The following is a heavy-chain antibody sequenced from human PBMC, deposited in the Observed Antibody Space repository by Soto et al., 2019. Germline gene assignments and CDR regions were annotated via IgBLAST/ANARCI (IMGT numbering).Heavy chain of an antibody. J-gene: IGHJ6*02. CDR1: GYIFTDYH. V-gene: IGHV1-2*02. CDR2: INPNSGGT. Sequence: ASVKVSCKTSGYIFTDYHMHWVRQAPGQGLEWMGWINPNSGGTNYAQKFQGRVTMTRDTSISTAYMELSRLRSDDTAVYFCVRDQAAVAGSYYYYYRMDVWGQGTTVTVSS. CDR3: VRDQAAVAGSYYYYYRMDV. D-gene: IGHD6-19*01.